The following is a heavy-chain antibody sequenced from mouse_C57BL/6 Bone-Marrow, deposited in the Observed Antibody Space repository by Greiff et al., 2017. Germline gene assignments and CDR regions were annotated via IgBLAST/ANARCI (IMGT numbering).Heavy chain of an antibody. Sequence: VPLQQSGAELVKPGASVKLSCTASGFYIKDFYMHWVKQRTEQGLGWIGRIDPEDGETKYAPKFQGKATITADTSSNTAYLQLSILTSEDTAVYYCARSEVTTVVPTFDVWGTGTPVTVSS. CDR2: IDPEDGET. D-gene: IGHD1-1*01. J-gene: IGHJ1*03. CDR3: ARSEVTTVVPTFDV. CDR1: GFYIKDFY. V-gene: IGHV14-2*01.